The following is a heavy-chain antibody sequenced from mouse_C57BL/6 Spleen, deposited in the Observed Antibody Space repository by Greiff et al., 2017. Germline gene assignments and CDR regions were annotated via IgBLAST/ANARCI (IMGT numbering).Heavy chain of an antibody. CDR1: GYAFSSSW. D-gene: IGHD4-1*01. Sequence: QVKLQQSGPELVKPGASVKISCKASGYAFSSSWLNWVKQRPGKGLEWIGRIYPGDGDTNDNGKFKGKATMTADKSSSTAYMQLSSRTSEDSSVYICARNWGDYWGQGTTLTVSS. J-gene: IGHJ2*01. CDR2: IYPGDGDT. CDR3: ARNWGDY. V-gene: IGHV1-82*01.